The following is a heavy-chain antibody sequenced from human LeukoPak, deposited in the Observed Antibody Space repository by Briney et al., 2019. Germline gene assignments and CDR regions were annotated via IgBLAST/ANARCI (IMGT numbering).Heavy chain of an antibody. V-gene: IGHV3-23*01. CDR1: GFTFSSYA. Sequence: PGGSLRLSCAASGFTFSSYAMSWVRQAPGKGLEWVSAISGSGGSTYYADSVKGRFTISRDNSKNTLYLQMNSLRAEDTAVYYCAKGGYYDFWSGYFDYWGQGTLVTVSS. D-gene: IGHD3-3*01. J-gene: IGHJ4*02. CDR2: ISGSGGST. CDR3: AKGGYYDFWSGYFDY.